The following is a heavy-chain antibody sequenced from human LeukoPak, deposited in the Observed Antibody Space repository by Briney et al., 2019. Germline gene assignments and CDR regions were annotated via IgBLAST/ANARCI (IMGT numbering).Heavy chain of an antibody. CDR3: ARGGDCSSTSCYAKSSWFDP. CDR1: GGTFSSYA. Sequence: ASVKVSCKASGGTFSSYAISWVRQAPGQGLEWMGGIIPIFGTANYAQKVQGRVTITADESTSTAYMELSSLRSEDTAVYYCARGGDCSSTSCYAKSSWFDPWGQGTLVTVSS. J-gene: IGHJ5*02. CDR2: IIPIFGTA. V-gene: IGHV1-69*13. D-gene: IGHD2-2*01.